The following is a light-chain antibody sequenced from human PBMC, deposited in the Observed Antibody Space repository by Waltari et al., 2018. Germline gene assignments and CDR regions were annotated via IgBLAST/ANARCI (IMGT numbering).Light chain of an antibody. J-gene: IGKJ5*01. CDR3: QHRHSYPIT. V-gene: IGKV1-9*01. CDR2: TAS. CDR1: QGISNY. Sequence: DIQLTQSPSFLSASVGDRVTITCRSSQGISNYLDWYQQKPGKAPKLLIHTASTLQGGVPSRVSGSGSGTVFTLTISSLQPEDFATYYCQHRHSYPITFGQGTRLEIK.